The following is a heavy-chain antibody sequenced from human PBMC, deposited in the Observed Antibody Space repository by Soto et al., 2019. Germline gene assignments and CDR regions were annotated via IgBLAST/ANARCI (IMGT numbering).Heavy chain of an antibody. D-gene: IGHD3-22*01. Sequence: SVKVSCKASGGTFSSYAISWVRQAPGQGLEWVGGIIPIFGTANYAQKFQGRVTITADESTSTAYMELSSLRSEDTAVYYCARYYYDSSGYSQKTRHWYFDLWGRGTLVTVSS. V-gene: IGHV1-69*13. CDR2: IIPIFGTA. CDR3: ARYYYDSSGYSQKTRHWYFDL. J-gene: IGHJ2*01. CDR1: GGTFSSYA.